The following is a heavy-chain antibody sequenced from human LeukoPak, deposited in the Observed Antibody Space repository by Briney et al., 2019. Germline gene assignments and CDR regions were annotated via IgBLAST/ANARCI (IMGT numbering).Heavy chain of an antibody. Sequence: ASVKVSCKASGYTFTGYYMHWVRQAPGQGLQWMGWINPNSGGTNYALKFQGRVTMTRDTSISTTYMELSRLRSDDTAVYYCARVGGDLDFVHLFDYWGQGTLVTVSS. CDR1: GYTFTGYY. CDR3: ARVGGDLDFVHLFDY. V-gene: IGHV1-2*02. D-gene: IGHD3-3*01. J-gene: IGHJ4*02. CDR2: INPNSGGT.